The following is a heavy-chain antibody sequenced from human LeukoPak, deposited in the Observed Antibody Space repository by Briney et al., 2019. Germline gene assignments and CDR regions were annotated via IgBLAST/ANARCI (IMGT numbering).Heavy chain of an antibody. CDR2: INPDGRDT. Sequence: GGSLRLSCVVSGFTFNRCWMNWVRQAPGKGLEWVAHINPDGRDTYYVDSVKGRFTISRDNAQSSMYLQMNSLRVEDTAVYYCTSWGDTTAEYFQRWGQGTLVTVSS. D-gene: IGHD2-21*02. CDR1: GFTFNRCW. CDR3: TSWGDTTAEYFQR. J-gene: IGHJ1*01. V-gene: IGHV3-7*01.